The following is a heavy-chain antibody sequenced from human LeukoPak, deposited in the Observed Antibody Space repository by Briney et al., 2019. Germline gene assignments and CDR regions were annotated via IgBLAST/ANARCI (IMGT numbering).Heavy chain of an antibody. J-gene: IGHJ6*03. Sequence: SVKVSCKASGGTFSSYAISWVRQAPGQGLEWMGGIIPIFGTANYAQKFQGRVTITADESTSTAYMGLSSLRSEDTAVYYCARDLQYNYYYYYMDVWGKGTTVTVSS. D-gene: IGHD4-11*01. CDR2: IIPIFGTA. V-gene: IGHV1-69*13. CDR1: GGTFSSYA. CDR3: ARDLQYNYYYYYMDV.